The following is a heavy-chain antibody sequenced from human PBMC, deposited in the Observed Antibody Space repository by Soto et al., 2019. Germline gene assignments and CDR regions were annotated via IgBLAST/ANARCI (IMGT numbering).Heavy chain of an antibody. CDR3: ARTGYSSSWYPKTHYYYYGMDV. D-gene: IGHD6-13*01. CDR2: IIPIFGTA. V-gene: IGHV1-69*13. Sequence: SVKVSCKASGGTFSSYAISWVRQAPGQGLEWMGGIIPIFGTANYAQKFQGRVTITADESTSTAYMELSSLRSEDTAVYYYARTGYSSSWYPKTHYYYYGMDVWGQGTTVTVSS. CDR1: GGTFSSYA. J-gene: IGHJ6*02.